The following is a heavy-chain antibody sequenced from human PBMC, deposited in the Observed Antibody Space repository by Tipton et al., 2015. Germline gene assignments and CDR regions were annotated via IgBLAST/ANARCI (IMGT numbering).Heavy chain of an antibody. J-gene: IGHJ4*02. D-gene: IGHD6-19*01. CDR2: IHHGGST. CDR3: ARGYTSGWFHFFDY. Sequence: SLRLSCSVSGDSISSSNWWSWVRQPPGKGLEWIWEIHHGGSTNYNPSLKSRVTMSVDTSKNQFSLHLSSVTAADTAVYYCARGYTSGWFHFFDYWGQGTLVTVSS. CDR1: GDSISSSNW. V-gene: IGHV4-4*02.